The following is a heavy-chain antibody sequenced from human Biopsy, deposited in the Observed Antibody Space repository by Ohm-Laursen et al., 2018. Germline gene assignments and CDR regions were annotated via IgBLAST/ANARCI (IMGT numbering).Heavy chain of an antibody. CDR2: ISPNSGGT. D-gene: IGHD3-16*01. CDR3: ARDIMNRIAGLVARSDVFDV. J-gene: IGHJ3*01. V-gene: IGHV1-2*02. CDR1: GYAVNDYF. Sequence: SVKVSYKGSGYAVNDYFLHWLRQAPGQGPEWMGWISPNSGGTNYAQKFQGRVTMTTDTSTSTVYLELRRLISDDTAVYYCARDIMNRIAGLVARSDVFDVWGQGTLVTVSS.